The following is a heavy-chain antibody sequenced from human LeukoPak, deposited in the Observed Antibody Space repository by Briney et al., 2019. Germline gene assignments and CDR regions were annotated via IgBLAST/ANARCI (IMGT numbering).Heavy chain of an antibody. V-gene: IGHV3-30*18. CDR2: ITYDGSNN. CDR3: AKDCGGYCYSGPYYYYGMDV. D-gene: IGHD2-21*01. CDR1: GFTFSSYG. Sequence: GGTLTLSCAASGFTFSSYGMHWVRQAPGKGLEWVAVITYDGSNNYYPDSVKRRFTISRDNSKNTLYLQMTSLRAEDTVVYYCAKDCGGYCYSGPYYYYGMDVWGQGTTVTVSS. J-gene: IGHJ6*02.